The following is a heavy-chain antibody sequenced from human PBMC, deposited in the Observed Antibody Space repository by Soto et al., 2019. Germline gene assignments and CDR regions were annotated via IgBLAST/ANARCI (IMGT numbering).Heavy chain of an antibody. V-gene: IGHV1-69*02. Sequence: QVQLVQSGAEVKRPGSSVKVSCKASGDTFTFYSINWVRQAPGLGLEWMGRINPILSMSNYAQRFQGRVTMTADKSTSTAYMDLSSLRSADTSIYYSASSYGSGYLAFDYWGQGALVTVSS. CDR3: ASSYGSGYLAFDY. J-gene: IGHJ4*02. D-gene: IGHD3-10*01. CDR2: INPILSMS. CDR1: GDTFTFYS.